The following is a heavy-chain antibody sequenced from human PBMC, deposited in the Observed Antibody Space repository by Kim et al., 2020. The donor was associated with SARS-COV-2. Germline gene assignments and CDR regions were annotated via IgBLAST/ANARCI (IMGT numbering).Heavy chain of an antibody. CDR1: GFTFSSYA. D-gene: IGHD5-18*01. CDR2: ISGSGGST. J-gene: IGHJ4*02. Sequence: GGSLRLSCAASGFTFSSYAMSWVRQAPGKGLEWVSAISGSGGSTYYADSVKGRFTISRDNSKNTLYLQMNSLRAEDTAVYYCAKWRARLWSNESLLGFDYWGQGTLVTVSS. CDR3: AKWRARLWSNESLLGFDY. V-gene: IGHV3-23*01.